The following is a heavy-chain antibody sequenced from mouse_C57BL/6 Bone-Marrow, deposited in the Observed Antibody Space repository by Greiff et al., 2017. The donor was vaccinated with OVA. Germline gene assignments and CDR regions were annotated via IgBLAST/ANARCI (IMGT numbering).Heavy chain of an antibody. CDR1: GYTFTSYW. CDR3: ARENDGYYLYFDV. Sequence: VQLQQPGAELVKPGASVKLSCKASGYTFTSYWMHWVKQRPGQGLEWIGMIHPNSGSTNYNEKFKSKATLTVDKSSSTAYMQLSSLTSEDSAVYYCARENDGYYLYFDVWGTGTTVTVSS. J-gene: IGHJ1*03. V-gene: IGHV1-64*01. D-gene: IGHD2-3*01. CDR2: IHPNSGST.